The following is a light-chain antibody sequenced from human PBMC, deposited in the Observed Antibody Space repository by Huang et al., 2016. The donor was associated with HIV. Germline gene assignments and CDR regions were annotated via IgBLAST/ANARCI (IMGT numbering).Light chain of an antibody. J-gene: IGKJ2*03. CDR2: GAS. Sequence: DIQMTQSPSSLSASVGDRVTITCRASQNISNYLNWYQQRPGKAPNLLIFGASSLQSGVQSRVSGSGSGTVFTLTISSLQPEDFASYYCQQTSTAPMYSFGQGTGLEIK. V-gene: IGKV1-39*01. CDR3: QQTSTAPMYS. CDR1: QNISNY.